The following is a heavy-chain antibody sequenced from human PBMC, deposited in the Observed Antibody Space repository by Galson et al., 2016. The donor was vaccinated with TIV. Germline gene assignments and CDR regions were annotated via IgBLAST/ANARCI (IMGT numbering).Heavy chain of an antibody. D-gene: IGHD3-22*01. CDR2: ISTGGSTT. J-gene: IGHJ6*02. CDR1: GFTFSDYY. V-gene: IGHV3-11*04. Sequence: SLRLSCAVSGFTFSDYYMNWIRQAPGKRLEWVSYISTGGSTTYYADFVKGRFTISRDNAKNSMYLQMNSLRAEDTAVYYCARAVTMRVADYYYGMDVWGQGTTVTVSS. CDR3: ARAVTMRVADYYYGMDV.